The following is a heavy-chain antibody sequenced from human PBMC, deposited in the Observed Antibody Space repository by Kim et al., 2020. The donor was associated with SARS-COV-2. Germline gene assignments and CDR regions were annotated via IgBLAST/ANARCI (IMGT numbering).Heavy chain of an antibody. CDR3: AKDPSIFGVPISFDY. J-gene: IGHJ4*02. D-gene: IGHD3-3*01. V-gene: IGHV3-23*01. Sequence: DSVKGRFTISRDNSKSTLYLQMNSLRAEDTAIYYCAKDPSIFGVPISFDYWGQGSLVTVSS.